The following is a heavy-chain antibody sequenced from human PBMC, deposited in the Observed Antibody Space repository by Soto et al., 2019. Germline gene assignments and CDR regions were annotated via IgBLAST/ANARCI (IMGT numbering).Heavy chain of an antibody. CDR1: GYTFTSYA. J-gene: IGHJ4*02. CDR2: INAGNGNT. Sequence: ASVKVSCKASGYTFTSYAMHWVRQSPGQRLEWMGWINAGNGNTKYSQKFQGRVTITRDTSASTAYMELSSLRSEDTAVYYCGRAGPTSRVAGRFIDYWGQGPLVTVSS. D-gene: IGHD6-19*01. CDR3: GRAGPTSRVAGRFIDY. V-gene: IGHV1-3*01.